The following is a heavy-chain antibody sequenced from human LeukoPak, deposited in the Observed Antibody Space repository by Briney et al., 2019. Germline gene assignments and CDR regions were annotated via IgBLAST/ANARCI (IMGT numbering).Heavy chain of an antibody. V-gene: IGHV1-69*05. Sequence: ASVKVSCKASGGTFSSYAISWVRQAPGQGLEWMGGIIPIFGTANYAQKFQGRVTITTDESTSTAYMELSSLRSEDTAVYYCAGARYSGSYSTGSFDYWGQGTLVTVSS. J-gene: IGHJ4*02. CDR3: AGARYSGSYSTGSFDY. D-gene: IGHD1-26*01. CDR2: IIPIFGTA. CDR1: GGTFSSYA.